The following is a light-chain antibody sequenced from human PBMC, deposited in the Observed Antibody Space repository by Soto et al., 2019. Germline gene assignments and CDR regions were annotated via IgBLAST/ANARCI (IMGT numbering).Light chain of an antibody. V-gene: IGKV3-11*01. CDR1: QSVRSY. CDR3: QQRSIWPLT. CDR2: DVS. Sequence: EIVLTQSPATLSLSPGERATLSCRASQSVRSYLAWYQQKPGQAPRLLIYDVSNRATGIPARFSGSGSGTDFSLTISSLEPEDFAVYYCQQRSIWPLTFGGGTKVEIK. J-gene: IGKJ4*01.